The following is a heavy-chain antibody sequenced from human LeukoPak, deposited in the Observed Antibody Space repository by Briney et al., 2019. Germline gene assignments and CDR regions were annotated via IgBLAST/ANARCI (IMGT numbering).Heavy chain of an antibody. J-gene: IGHJ4*02. CDR2: IYYSGGT. D-gene: IGHD6-19*01. CDR3: ARERVNSSGWSQVDY. V-gene: IGHV4-39*07. Sequence: SETLSLTCTVSGGSISSNGYYWAWFRQPPGKGLEWIGSIYYSGGTYYNPSLKSRVTISIDTSKNQYSLKLRSVTAADTAVYYCARERVNSSGWSQVDYWGQGTLVTVSS. CDR1: GGSISSNGYY.